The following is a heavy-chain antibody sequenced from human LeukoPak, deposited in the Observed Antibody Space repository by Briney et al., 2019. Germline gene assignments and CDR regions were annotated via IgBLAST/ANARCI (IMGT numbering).Heavy chain of an antibody. CDR3: ARDWSVEYQGMDV. V-gene: IGHV4-31*03. CDR1: GGSISSGGYY. Sequence: SETLSLTCTVSGGSISSGGYYWSWIRQHPGKGLEWIGYIYYSGSTYYNPSLKSRVTISVDTSKNQFSLKLSSVTAADTAVYYCARDWSVEYQGMDVWGQGTTVTVSS. CDR2: IYYSGST. D-gene: IGHD2-2*01. J-gene: IGHJ6*02.